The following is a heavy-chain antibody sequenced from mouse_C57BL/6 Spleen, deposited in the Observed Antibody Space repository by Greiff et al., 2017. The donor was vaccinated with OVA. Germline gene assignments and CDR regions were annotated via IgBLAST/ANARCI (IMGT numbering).Heavy chain of an antibody. V-gene: IGHV1-69*01. CDR2: IDPSDSYT. D-gene: IGHD2-1*01. CDR3: ARLGTTNWLAY. Sequence: QVQLQQPGAELVMPGASVQLSCKASGYTFPSYWMHWVKPRPGQGLEWIGEIDPSDSYTNYHQKFKGKSTLTVDKSSSTAYMQLSSLTSEDSAVYYCARLGTTNWLAYWGQGTLVTVSA. CDR1: GYTFPSYW. J-gene: IGHJ3*01.